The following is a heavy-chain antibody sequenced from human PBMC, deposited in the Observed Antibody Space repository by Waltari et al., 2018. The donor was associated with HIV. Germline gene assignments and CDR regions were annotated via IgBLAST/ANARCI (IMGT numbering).Heavy chain of an antibody. CDR2: IRSKANSYAT. Sequence: EVQLVESGGGLVQPGGSLKLSCAASGFTFSGSAMHWVRQASGKGLEWVGRIRSKANSYATAYAASVKCRFTISRDDSKNTAYLQMNSLKTEDTAVYYCTRRDRGLRLFDYWGQGTLVTVSS. CDR1: GFTFSGSA. D-gene: IGHD4-17*01. V-gene: IGHV3-73*02. CDR3: TRRDRGLRLFDY. J-gene: IGHJ4*02.